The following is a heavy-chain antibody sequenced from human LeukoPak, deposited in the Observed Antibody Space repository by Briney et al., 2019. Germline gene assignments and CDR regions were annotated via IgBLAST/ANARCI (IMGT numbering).Heavy chain of an antibody. D-gene: IGHD3-10*01. J-gene: IGHJ4*02. CDR2: IRYDGSNR. Sequence: QPGGSLRLSCAASGFTFSSYGMHWVRQAPGKGLEWVAFIRYDGSNRYYADSVKGRFTISRDNSKNTLYMQMNSLRPEDTAVYYCAKDCGSGNYHFDYWGQGTLVTVSS. V-gene: IGHV3-30*02. CDR1: GFTFSSYG. CDR3: AKDCGSGNYHFDY.